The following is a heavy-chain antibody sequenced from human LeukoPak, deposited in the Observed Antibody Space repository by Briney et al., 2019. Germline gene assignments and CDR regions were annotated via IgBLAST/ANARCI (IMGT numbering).Heavy chain of an antibody. CDR1: GFTFSAYW. Sequence: GGSLRLSCAASGFTFSAYWMSWVRQTPGKGLEWVANIKEDGSEKYYVDYVKGRFIISRDNAKNSLYVQMNSLRAKDTAVYYCARLPLTARRHFDFWGQGTQVTVSS. CDR3: ARLPLTARRHFDF. J-gene: IGHJ4*02. CDR2: IKEDGSEK. V-gene: IGHV3-7*05. D-gene: IGHD5-18*01.